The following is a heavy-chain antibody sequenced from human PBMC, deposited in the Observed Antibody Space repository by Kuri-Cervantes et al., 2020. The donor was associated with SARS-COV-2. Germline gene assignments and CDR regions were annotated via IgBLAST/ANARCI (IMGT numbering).Heavy chain of an antibody. CDR3: TRGSSPTAFIDY. D-gene: IGHD6-13*01. CDR2: IYYSGST. CDR1: GGSISSYY. V-gene: IGHV4-59*12. J-gene: IGHJ4*02. Sequence: SETLSLTCTVSGGSISSYYWSWIRQPPGKGLEWIGYIYYSGSTNYNPSLKSRVTISVDTSKNQFSLKLSSVTAADTAVYYFTRGSSPTAFIDYWGQGTLVTVSS.